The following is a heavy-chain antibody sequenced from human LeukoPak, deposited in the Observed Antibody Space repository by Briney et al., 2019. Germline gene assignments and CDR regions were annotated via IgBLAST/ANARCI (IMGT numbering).Heavy chain of an antibody. J-gene: IGHJ3*02. CDR1: GYTFTSYD. V-gene: IGHV1-18*01. CDR3: ARGPLLWFGELTKDNDAFDI. CDR2: ISGYNGNT. D-gene: IGHD3-10*01. Sequence: ASVKVSCKASGYTFTSYDINWVRQATGQGLEWMGWISGYNGNTNYAQNLQGRVTMTTDTSTSTAYMELRSLRSDDTAVYYCARGPLLWFGELTKDNDAFDIWGQGTMVTVSS.